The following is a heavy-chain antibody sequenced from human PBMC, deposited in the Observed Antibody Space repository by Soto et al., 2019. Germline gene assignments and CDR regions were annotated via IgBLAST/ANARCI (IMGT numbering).Heavy chain of an antibody. CDR1: GYTFTDYG. J-gene: IGHJ3*01. D-gene: IGHD6-13*01. CDR2: ISAYDHDT. Sequence: QVHVVQSGAEVKKPGASVSVSCKTSGYTFTDYGFSWVRQAPGQGLEWMGWISAYDHDTKYAQKVQGRVTMTTDTSTSTVYMELRSLRSDDTAVYYCARAKEQQMSHAFDFWGQGTMVTVSS. CDR3: ARAKEQQMSHAFDF. V-gene: IGHV1-18*01.